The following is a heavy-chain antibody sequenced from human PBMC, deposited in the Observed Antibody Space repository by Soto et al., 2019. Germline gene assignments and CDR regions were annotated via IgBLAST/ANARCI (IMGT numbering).Heavy chain of an antibody. V-gene: IGHV3-20*01. CDR1: GFTFDDYG. CDR2: INWSDDNT. Sequence: DVQLVESGGGVVVRPGGSLRLSCAASGFTFDDYGMSWVRQAPGKGLEWVSGINWSDDNTGYADSVKGRFTISRDNAKNSLYLQMNSLRVEDTALYHCVRGGFYDSSGFNPIDSWGQGTLVPVSS. J-gene: IGHJ5*01. D-gene: IGHD3-22*01. CDR3: VRGGFYDSSGFNPIDS.